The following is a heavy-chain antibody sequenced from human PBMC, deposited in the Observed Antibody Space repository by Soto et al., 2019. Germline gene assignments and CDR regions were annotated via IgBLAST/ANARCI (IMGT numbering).Heavy chain of an antibody. CDR3: AREQGTRPGGGGTEPLDI. V-gene: IGHV1-46*01. CDR2: INPNGGST. D-gene: IGHD3-16*01. J-gene: IGHJ3*02. Sequence: QVQLVQSGAEVKKPGASVKISCEASGYSFTSQYVHWVRQAPGQGLEWMGIINPNGGSTTYAQKFPGNGPTTRDPSTSTVYMELSSPTSEDTALYYWAREQGTRPGGGGTEPLDIWGQGTMVTVAS. CDR1: GYSFTSQY.